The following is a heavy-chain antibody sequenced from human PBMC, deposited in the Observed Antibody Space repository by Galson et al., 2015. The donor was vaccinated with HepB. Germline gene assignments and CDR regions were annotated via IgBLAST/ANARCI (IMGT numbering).Heavy chain of an antibody. V-gene: IGHV4-30-2*01. J-gene: IGHJ5*02. CDR1: GGSISSGGYS. CDR3: ARKAYYDFWSGRNWFDP. CDR2: IYHSGST. Sequence: TLSLTCAVSGGSISSGGYSWSWIRQPPGKGLEWIGYIYHSGSTYYNPSLKSRVTISVDRSKNQFSLKLSSVTAADTAVYYCARKAYYDFWSGRNWFDPWGQGTLVTVSS. D-gene: IGHD3-3*01.